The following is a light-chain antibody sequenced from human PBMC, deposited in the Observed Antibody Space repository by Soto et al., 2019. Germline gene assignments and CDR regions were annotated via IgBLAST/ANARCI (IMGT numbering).Light chain of an antibody. CDR2: DTS. Sequence: EIVMTQSPATLSVSPGERATPSCRASQSVSNKLAWYQHKPGQAPRVLIYDTSTRAAGIPARFSGSGSGTDFTLTISSLQSEDFAVYYCQQYNTWRSITFGQGTRLEIK. J-gene: IGKJ5*01. V-gene: IGKV3-15*01. CDR1: QSVSNK. CDR3: QQYNTWRSIT.